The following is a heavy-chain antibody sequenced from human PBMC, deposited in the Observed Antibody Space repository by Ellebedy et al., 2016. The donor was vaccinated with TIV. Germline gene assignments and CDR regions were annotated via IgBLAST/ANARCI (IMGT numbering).Heavy chain of an antibody. D-gene: IGHD4-17*01. CDR1: GLTFSGYA. Sequence: GESLKISCAVSGLTFSGYAMQWVRQAPGKGLEWVAVISHDGSRKEYAESVKGRFTISRDNSKSTLYLQMDSLRAEDTAVYYCARDLYSGEYDVFDYWGQGTLVTVSS. V-gene: IGHV3-30-3*01. CDR2: ISHDGSRK. CDR3: ARDLYSGEYDVFDY. J-gene: IGHJ4*02.